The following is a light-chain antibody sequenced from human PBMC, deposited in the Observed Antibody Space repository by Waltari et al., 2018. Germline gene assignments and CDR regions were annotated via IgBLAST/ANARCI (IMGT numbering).Light chain of an antibody. CDR2: GNS. Sequence: QSVLTQPPSVSGAPGQRVTISCTGSSSNIGAGYAVHWYQQLPGTAPKPLIYGNSNRPSGVPDRFSGSKSGTSASLAITGLQAEDEADYYCQSYDSSLSGVVFGGGTKLTVL. V-gene: IGLV1-40*01. CDR3: QSYDSSLSGVV. CDR1: SSNIGAGYA. J-gene: IGLJ2*01.